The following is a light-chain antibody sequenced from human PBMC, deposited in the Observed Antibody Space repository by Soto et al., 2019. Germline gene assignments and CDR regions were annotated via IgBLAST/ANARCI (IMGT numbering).Light chain of an antibody. CDR3: QQYGSSPRT. CDR2: GAS. V-gene: IGKV3-20*01. Sequence: PGERATLSCRASQSVSSSYLAWYQQKPGQAPRLLIYGASSRATGIPDRFSGSGSGTDFTLIISRLEPEDFAVYYCQQYGSSPRTFGPGTKVDIK. J-gene: IGKJ1*01. CDR1: QSVSSSY.